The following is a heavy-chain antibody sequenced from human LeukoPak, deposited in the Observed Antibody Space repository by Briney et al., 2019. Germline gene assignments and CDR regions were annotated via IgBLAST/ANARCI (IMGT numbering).Heavy chain of an antibody. J-gene: IGHJ4*02. CDR3: ARDSFGPAYFDY. CDR1: GFTFSSYS. Sequence: PGGSLRLSCAASGFTFSSYSMKWVRQALGKGLEWVSSISSSSSYIFYADSVKGRFTISRDNGRNSLYLQMNSLRAEDTAVYYCARDSFGPAYFDYWGQGTLVTVSS. D-gene: IGHD3-16*01. V-gene: IGHV3-21*01. CDR2: ISSSSSYI.